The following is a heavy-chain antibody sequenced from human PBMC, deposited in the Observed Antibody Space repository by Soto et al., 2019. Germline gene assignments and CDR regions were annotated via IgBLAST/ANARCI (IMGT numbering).Heavy chain of an antibody. J-gene: IGHJ3*02. CDR1: GFTFTSSA. V-gene: IGHV1-58*01. CDR2: IVVGSGNT. D-gene: IGHD3-10*01. Sequence: SVKVSCKASGFTFTSSAVQWVRQARGQRLEWIGWIVVGSGNTNYAQKFQERVTITRDMSTSTAYMELSSLRSEDTAVYYCAADLLGITMVRGAGHPEDIWGQGTMVTVSS. CDR3: AADLLGITMVRGAGHPEDI.